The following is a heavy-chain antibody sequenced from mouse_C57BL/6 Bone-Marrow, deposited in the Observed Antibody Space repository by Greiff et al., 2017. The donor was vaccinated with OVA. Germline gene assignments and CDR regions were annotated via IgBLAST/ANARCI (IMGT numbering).Heavy chain of an antibody. Sequence: VQLKESGGDLVKPGGSLKLSCAASGFTFSSYGMSWVRQTPDKRLEWVATISSGGSYTYYPDSVKGRFTISRDNAKNTLYLQMSSLKSEDTAMYYCASRWFADWGQGTLVTVSA. J-gene: IGHJ3*01. CDR1: GFTFSSYG. V-gene: IGHV5-6*01. CDR2: ISSGGSYT. CDR3: ASRWFAD.